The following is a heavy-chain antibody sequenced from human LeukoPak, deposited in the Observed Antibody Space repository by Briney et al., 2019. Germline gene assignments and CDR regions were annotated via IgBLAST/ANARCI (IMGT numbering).Heavy chain of an antibody. CDR3: ARSVNNWFDP. J-gene: IGHJ5*02. Sequence: PSQPLSLTCAISGDRVSSDSAAWTWIRQSPSRGLEWLGRTFYRSKWYNDYAVSVKSRITINPDTSKNQFSLQLNSVTPEDTAVYYCARSVNNWFDPWGQGTLVTVSS. CDR1: GDRVSSDSAA. D-gene: IGHD2-8*01. CDR2: TFYRSKWYN. V-gene: IGHV6-1*01.